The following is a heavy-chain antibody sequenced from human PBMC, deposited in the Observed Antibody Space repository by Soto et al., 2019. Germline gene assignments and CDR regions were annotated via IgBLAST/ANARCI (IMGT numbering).Heavy chain of an antibody. CDR1: GFTFSSYG. V-gene: IGHV3-33*01. D-gene: IGHD6-19*01. Sequence: HPGGSLRLSCAASGFTFSSYGMHWVRQAPGKGLEWVAVIWYDGSNKYYADSVKGRFTISRDNSKNTLYLQMNSLRAEDTAVYYCARGPNSSGWYYFDYWGQGTLVTVSS. CDR2: IWYDGSNK. CDR3: ARGPNSSGWYYFDY. J-gene: IGHJ4*02.